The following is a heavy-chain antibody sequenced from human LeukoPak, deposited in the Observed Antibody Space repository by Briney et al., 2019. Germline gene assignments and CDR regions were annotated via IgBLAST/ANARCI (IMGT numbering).Heavy chain of an antibody. CDR1: GFTLSNYA. D-gene: IGHD3-9*01. CDR2: ISGNGGST. J-gene: IGHJ4*02. V-gene: IGHV3-23*01. CDR3: AKDVFELYDIYDH. Sequence: GGSLRLSCTASGFTLSNYAMSWVRQAPGKGLEWVSAISGNGGSTFDADSVKGRFTISRDNSKNTLYLQTNSLRAEDTAIYYCAKDVFELYDIYDHWGQGTLVTVSS.